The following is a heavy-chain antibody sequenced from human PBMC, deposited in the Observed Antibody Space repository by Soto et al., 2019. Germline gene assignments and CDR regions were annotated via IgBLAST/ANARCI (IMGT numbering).Heavy chain of an antibody. CDR3: ARDRSITMISYWFDP. Sequence: PGGSLRLSCAASGFTFSSYAMHWVRQAPGKGLEWVAVISYDGSNKYYADSVKGRFTISRDNSRNTLYLQMNSLRAEDTAVYYCARDRSITMISYWFDPWGQGTLVTVSS. D-gene: IGHD3-22*01. CDR2: ISYDGSNK. CDR1: GFTFSSYA. J-gene: IGHJ5*02. V-gene: IGHV3-30-3*01.